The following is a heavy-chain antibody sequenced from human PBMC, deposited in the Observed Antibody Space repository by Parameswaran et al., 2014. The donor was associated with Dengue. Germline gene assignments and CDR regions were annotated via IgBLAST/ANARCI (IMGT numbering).Heavy chain of an antibody. Sequence: VRQMPGKGLEWIGEIYHSGSTNYNPSLKSRVTISVDKSKNQFSLKLSSVTAADTAVYYCARGLPAHTAMVNGDAFDIWGQGTMVTVSS. J-gene: IGHJ3*02. CDR2: IYHSGST. D-gene: IGHD5-18*01. CDR3: ARGLPAHTAMVNGDAFDI. V-gene: IGHV4-4*02.